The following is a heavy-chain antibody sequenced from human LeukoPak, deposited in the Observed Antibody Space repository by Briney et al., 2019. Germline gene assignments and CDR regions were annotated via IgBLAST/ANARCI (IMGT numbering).Heavy chain of an antibody. CDR3: AKDLAYYYDSSGYYGIDAFDI. CDR1: GFTFSSYS. D-gene: IGHD3-22*01. CDR2: ISSSSSYI. J-gene: IGHJ3*02. V-gene: IGHV3-21*01. Sequence: GGSLRLSCAASGFTFSSYSMNWVRQAPGKGLEWVSSISSSSSYIYYADSVKGRFTISRDNSKNTLYLQMNSLRAEDTAVYYCAKDLAYYYDSSGYYGIDAFDIWGQGTMVTVSS.